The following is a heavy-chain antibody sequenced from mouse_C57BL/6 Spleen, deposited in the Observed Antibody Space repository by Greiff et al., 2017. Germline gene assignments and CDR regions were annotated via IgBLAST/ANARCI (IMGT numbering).Heavy chain of an antibody. Sequence: EVQLQQSGPELVKPGASVKIPCKASGYTFTDYNMDWVKQSHGKSLEWIGDINPNNGGTIYNQKFKGKATLTVDKSSSTAYMELRSLTSEDTAFYYCARRRLRPLYYYAMDYWGQGTSVTVSS. CDR2: INPNNGGT. CDR3: ARRRLRPLYYYAMDY. J-gene: IGHJ4*01. V-gene: IGHV1-18*01. CDR1: GYTFTDYN. D-gene: IGHD3-2*02.